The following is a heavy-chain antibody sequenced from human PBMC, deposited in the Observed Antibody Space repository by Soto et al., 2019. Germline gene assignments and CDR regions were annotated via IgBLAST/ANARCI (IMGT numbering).Heavy chain of an antibody. V-gene: IGHV3-23*01. CDR2: IGGSGTNT. CDR1: GFNFNMYA. Sequence: GSLRLSCAASGFNFNMYAMSWVRQAPGKGVEWVSGIGGSGTNTYYADFVKGRFTISRDNSKNTLYLQMDSLRAEDTAIYCCARTITGYFWAGAYWGQGTLVTVSS. D-gene: IGHD1-1*01. J-gene: IGHJ4*02. CDR3: ARTITGYFWAGAY.